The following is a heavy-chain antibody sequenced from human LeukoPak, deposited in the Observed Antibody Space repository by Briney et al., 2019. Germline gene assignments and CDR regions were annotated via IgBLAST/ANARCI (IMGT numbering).Heavy chain of an antibody. V-gene: IGHV3-23*01. J-gene: IGHJ4*02. CDR1: GFTFSNYA. CDR2: ISGSGGDT. Sequence: PGGSLRLSCAASGFTFSNYAMSWVRQAPGKGLEWVSGISGSGGDTYYADSVKGRFTISRDNAKNSLYLQMNSLRAEDTAVYYCARGRYDFWSGYSPPFDYWGQGTLVTVSS. CDR3: ARGRYDFWSGYSPPFDY. D-gene: IGHD3-3*01.